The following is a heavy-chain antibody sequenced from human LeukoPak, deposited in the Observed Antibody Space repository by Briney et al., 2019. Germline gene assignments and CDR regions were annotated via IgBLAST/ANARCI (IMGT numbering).Heavy chain of an antibody. CDR3: ARRRCMLRSVPLVC. Sequence: ASVKVSFKTCGYTYTDYYLHWLRQAPGQGLEWMGWINPNTGATNYAQKFQGRVPKTRDTSISTAFMDLTRLNSDDTAVYCCARRRCMLRSVPLVCWGQGTLVSVSS. V-gene: IGHV1-2*02. J-gene: IGHJ4*02. CDR2: INPNTGAT. D-gene: IGHD2-8*01. CDR1: GYTYTDYY.